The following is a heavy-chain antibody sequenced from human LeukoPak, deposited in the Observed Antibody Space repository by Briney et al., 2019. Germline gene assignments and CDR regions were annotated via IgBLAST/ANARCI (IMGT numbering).Heavy chain of an antibody. CDR3: ARAGAHYDILTGYYLPPGTPFDI. CDR1: GYTFTSYG. CDR2: ISAYNGNT. Sequence: ASVKVSRKASGYTFTSYGISWVRQAPGQGLEWMGWISAYNGNTNYAQKLQGRVTMTTDTSTSTAYMELRSLRSDDTAVYYCARAGAHYDILTGYYLPPGTPFDIWGQGTMVTVSS. J-gene: IGHJ3*02. V-gene: IGHV1-18*01. D-gene: IGHD3-9*01.